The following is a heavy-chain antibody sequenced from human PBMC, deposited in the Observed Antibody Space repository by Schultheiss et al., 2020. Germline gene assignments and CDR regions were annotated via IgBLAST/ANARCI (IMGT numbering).Heavy chain of an antibody. J-gene: IGHJ5*02. Sequence: SQPLSLTCTVSGGSISSGDYYWSWIRQHPGKGLEWIGYIYYSGSTYYNPSLKSRVTISVDTSKNQFSLKLSSVTAADTAVYYCARGFSTYYDFWSGNRGGWFDPWGQGTLVSVS. CDR3: ARGFSTYYDFWSGNRGGWFDP. CDR1: GGSISSGDYY. D-gene: IGHD3-3*01. V-gene: IGHV4-31*03. CDR2: IYYSGST.